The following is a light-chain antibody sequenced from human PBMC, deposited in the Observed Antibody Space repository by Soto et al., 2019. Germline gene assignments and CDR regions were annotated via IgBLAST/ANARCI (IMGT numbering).Light chain of an antibody. Sequence: DVQITQSQASLFASIGNRGTITCRASQQFTSYVNWYQQKDGKAPKLLISDGSTLQSGVPSRFSGRGSGTDFTLTISGLQPEDFATYYCQQFYTFPITFGQGTRLEIK. J-gene: IGKJ5*01. CDR3: QQFYTFPIT. CDR2: DGS. V-gene: IGKV1-39*01. CDR1: QQFTSY.